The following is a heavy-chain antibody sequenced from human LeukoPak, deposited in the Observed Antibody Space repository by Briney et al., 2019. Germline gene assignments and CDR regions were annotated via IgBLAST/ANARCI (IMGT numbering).Heavy chain of an antibody. Sequence: SETLSLTCTVSGGSISSYYWSWIRQPPPKGLGRIWYIYNSGSTNYNPSPRSRDTISVDTSKNQFSLKLSSVTAADTAVYYCAKSNPTPYYYDSTRGAFDIWGQETMVTVSS. J-gene: IGHJ3*02. CDR1: GGSISSYY. CDR2: IYNSGST. V-gene: IGHV4-59*01. D-gene: IGHD3-22*01. CDR3: AKSNPTPYYYDSTRGAFDI.